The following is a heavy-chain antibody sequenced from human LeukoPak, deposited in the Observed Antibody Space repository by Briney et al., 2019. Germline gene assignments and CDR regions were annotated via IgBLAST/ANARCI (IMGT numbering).Heavy chain of an antibody. J-gene: IGHJ5*02. CDR2: IIPIFGTA. CDR3: ATVVFGVVPARFDP. D-gene: IGHD3-3*01. CDR1: GGTFSSYA. V-gene: IGHV1-69*05. Sequence: SVKVSCKASGGTFSSYAISWVRQAPGQGLEWMGRIIPIFGTANYAQKFQGRVTITTDESTSTAYMELSSLRSEDTAVYYCATVVFGVVPARFDPWGQGTLVTVSS.